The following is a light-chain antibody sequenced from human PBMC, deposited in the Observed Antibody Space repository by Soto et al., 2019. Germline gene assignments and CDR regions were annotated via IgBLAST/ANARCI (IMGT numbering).Light chain of an antibody. CDR3: QQYYSDPRT. CDR1: QNLLYSSNNRNY. Sequence: DIVMTQSPDSLAVSLGERATFNCKSSQNLLYSSNNRNYLAWYQQKPGQPPKLLVSWASTRESGVPDRFSGGGSGTDFTLTITSLQAEDVAVYYCQQYYSDPRTFGQGTKVEIK. J-gene: IGKJ1*01. CDR2: WAS. V-gene: IGKV4-1*01.